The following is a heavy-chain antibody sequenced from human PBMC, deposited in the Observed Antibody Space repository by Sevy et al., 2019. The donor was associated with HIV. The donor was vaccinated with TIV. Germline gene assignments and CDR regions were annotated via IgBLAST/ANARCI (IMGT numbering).Heavy chain of an antibody. CDR2: IKQDGSEK. Sequence: GGSLRLSCSVSGISFGNYAINWVLQAPGKGLEWVANIKQDGSEKYYVDSVKGRFTISRDNAKNSLYLQMNSLRAEDTAVYYCAREGYYESDAFDIWGQGTMVTVSS. D-gene: IGHD3-22*01. V-gene: IGHV3-7*03. CDR3: AREGYYESDAFDI. CDR1: GISFGNYA. J-gene: IGHJ3*02.